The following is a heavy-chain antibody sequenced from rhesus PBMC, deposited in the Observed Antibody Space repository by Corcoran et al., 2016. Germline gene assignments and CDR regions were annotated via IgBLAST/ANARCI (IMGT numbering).Heavy chain of an antibody. Sequence: QLQLQESGPGLVKPSETLSVTCAVSGGSISSSYWSWLRQAPGKGLEWIGYIHGSYTNTNYNPALKSRVTISKDTAKNQFAVKLSSVTAADTAVYYCVRGYFCTGGGCHFDFWRQGVVVTVS. J-gene: IGHJ4*01. CDR1: GGSISSSY. CDR2: IHGSYTNT. D-gene: IGHD2-21*01. CDR3: VRGYFCTGGGCHFDF. V-gene: IGHV4-169*01.